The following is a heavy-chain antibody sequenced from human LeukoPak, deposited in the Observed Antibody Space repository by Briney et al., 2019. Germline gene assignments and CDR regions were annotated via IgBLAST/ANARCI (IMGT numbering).Heavy chain of an antibody. CDR3: ARGAGWLLSDAFDI. D-gene: IGHD3-3*01. Sequence: SVKVSCKASGGTFSSYAISWVRQAPGQGLEWMGGIIPIFGTANYAQKFQGRVTITTDESTSTAYMELSSLRSEDTAVYYCARGAGWLLSDAFDIWGQGPMVTVSS. CDR1: GGTFSSYA. CDR2: IIPIFGTA. J-gene: IGHJ3*02. V-gene: IGHV1-69*05.